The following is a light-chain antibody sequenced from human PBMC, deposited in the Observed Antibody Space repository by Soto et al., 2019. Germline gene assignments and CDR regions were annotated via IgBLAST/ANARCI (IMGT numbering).Light chain of an antibody. CDR3: LHYYSYPLP. V-gene: IGKV1-5*03. CDR1: QSLSNW. J-gene: IGKJ5*01. CDR2: EAS. Sequence: DIQMTQSPSTLSASVGDRVTITCRASQSLSNWLAWYQQNPGRAPNLLIYEASTLASGVSSRFSGSGSGTEISLTISRLQSDDFATYYCLHYYSYPLPFGQGTRLEIK.